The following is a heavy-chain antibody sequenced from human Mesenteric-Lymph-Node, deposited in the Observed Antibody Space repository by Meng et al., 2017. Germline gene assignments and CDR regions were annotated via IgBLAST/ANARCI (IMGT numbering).Heavy chain of an antibody. CDR2: IYYSGST. Sequence: QVQLQESGPGLVKPLDTLSLTCAVSGYSISSTNWWGWIRQPPGKGLEWIGYIYYSGSTSYNPSLKSRVTMSVDTSKNQFSLNLNSVTAVDTAVYYCARNVPGTSAYYDWGQGTLVTVSS. CDR1: GYSISSTNW. J-gene: IGHJ4*02. D-gene: IGHD3-22*01. CDR3: ARNVPGTSAYYD. V-gene: IGHV4-28*01.